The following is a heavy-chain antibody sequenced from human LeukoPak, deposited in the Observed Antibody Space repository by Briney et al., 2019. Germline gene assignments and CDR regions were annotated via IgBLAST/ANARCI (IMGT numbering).Heavy chain of an antibody. D-gene: IGHD3-10*01. CDR3: ARDMASYYYYYGMDV. CDR2: ISYDGSNK. V-gene: IGHV3-30*14. J-gene: IGHJ6*02. Sequence: GGSLRLSCAASGFTFSSYAMHWVRQAPGKGLEWVAVISYDGSNKYYADSVKGRFTISRHNSKNTLYLQMNSLRAEDTAVYYCARDMASYYYYYGMDVWGQGTTVTVSS. CDR1: GFTFSSYA.